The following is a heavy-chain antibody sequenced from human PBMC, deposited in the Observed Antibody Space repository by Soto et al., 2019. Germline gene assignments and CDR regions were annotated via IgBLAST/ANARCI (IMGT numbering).Heavy chain of an antibody. CDR2: FDPEDGET. Sequence: ASVKVSCKVSGYTLTELSMHWVRQAPGKGLEWMGGFDPEDGETIYAQKFQGRVTMTGDTSTDTAYMELSSLRSEDTAVYYCATQPSHTFGVVMVRWGQGTLVTVSS. D-gene: IGHD3-3*01. J-gene: IGHJ4*02. CDR1: GYTLTELS. CDR3: ATQPSHTFGVVMVR. V-gene: IGHV1-24*01.